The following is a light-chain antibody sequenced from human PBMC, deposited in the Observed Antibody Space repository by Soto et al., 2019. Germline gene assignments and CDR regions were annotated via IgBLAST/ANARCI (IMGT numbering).Light chain of an antibody. CDR1: ESVHEW. CDR2: DAS. J-gene: IGKJ1*01. V-gene: IGKV1-5*01. CDR3: QQYHGSSLT. Sequence: DIQMTQSPPALSASVGDRVTITCRASESVHEWLAWYQQKAGQAPKVLIYDASTLETGVPSRFSGSGSGTEFALTISSLQPNDSATYFCQQYHGSSLTFAQGTKVEI.